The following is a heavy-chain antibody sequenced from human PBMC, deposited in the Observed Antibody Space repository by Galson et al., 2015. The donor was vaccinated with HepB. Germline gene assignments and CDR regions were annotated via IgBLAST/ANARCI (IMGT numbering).Heavy chain of an antibody. CDR3: AKRELGGPHDY. D-gene: IGHD1-7*01. CDR1: GFTFSDHY. Sequence: SLRLSCAASGFTFSDHYMDWVRQAPGKGLEWVGRSRNKANSYTTEYAASVKGRFTISRDNSKNTLYLQMNSLRAEDTAIYYCAKRELGGPHDYWGQGTLVTVSS. J-gene: IGHJ4*02. CDR2: SRNKANSYTT. V-gene: IGHV3-72*01.